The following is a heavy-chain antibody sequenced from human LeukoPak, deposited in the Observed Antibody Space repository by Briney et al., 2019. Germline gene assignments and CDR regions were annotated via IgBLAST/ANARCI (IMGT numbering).Heavy chain of an antibody. CDR3: AREGSWSYYYDSSGYPEAFDI. CDR2: INSDGSST. D-gene: IGHD3-22*01. Sequence: GGSLRLSCAASGFTFSSYWMHWVRHAPGKGLVWVSRINSDGSSTSYADSVKGRFTISRDNAKNTLYLQMNSLRAEDTAVYYCAREGSWSYYYDSSGYPEAFDIWGQGTMVTVSS. V-gene: IGHV3-74*01. CDR1: GFTFSSYW. J-gene: IGHJ3*02.